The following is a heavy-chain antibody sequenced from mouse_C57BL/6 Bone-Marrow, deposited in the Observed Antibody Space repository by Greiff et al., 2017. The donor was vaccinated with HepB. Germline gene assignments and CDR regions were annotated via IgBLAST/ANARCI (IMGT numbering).Heavy chain of an antibody. CDR1: GYSFTGYF. CDR3: ARHYYGSRKGWFAY. CDR2: INPYNGDT. V-gene: IGHV1-20*01. Sequence: VQLQQSGPELVKPGDSVKVSCKASGYSFTGYFMNWVMQSHGKSLEWIGRINPYNGDTFYNQKFKGKATLTVDKSSSTAHMELRSLTSEDSAVYYCARHYYGSRKGWFAYWGQGTLVTVSA. J-gene: IGHJ3*01. D-gene: IGHD1-1*01.